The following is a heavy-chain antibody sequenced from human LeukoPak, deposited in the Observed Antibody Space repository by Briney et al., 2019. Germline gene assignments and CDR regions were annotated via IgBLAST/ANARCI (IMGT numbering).Heavy chain of an antibody. CDR2: ISGSGCTT. V-gene: IGHV3-23*01. J-gene: IGHJ4*02. CDR1: GFTFNSYA. CDR3: AKRSPAGTYYFDY. D-gene: IGHD6-19*01. Sequence: GGSLRLSCAASGFTFNSYAMSWVRQAPGKGLEWVSTISGSGCTTKYADSVRGRFTISRDNSKNTQYLQMNSLRAEDTAVYYCAKRSPAGTYYFDYWGQGTLVTVSS.